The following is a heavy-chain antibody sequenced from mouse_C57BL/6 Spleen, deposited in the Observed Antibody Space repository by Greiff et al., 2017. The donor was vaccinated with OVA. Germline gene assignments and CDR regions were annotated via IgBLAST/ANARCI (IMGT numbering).Heavy chain of an antibody. CDR2: INYDGSST. J-gene: IGHJ4*01. CDR1: GFTFSDYY. V-gene: IGHV5-16*01. Sequence: EVQLVESEGGLVQPGSSMKLSCTASGFTFSDYYMAWVRQVPEKGLEWVANINYDGSSTYYLDSLKSRFIISRDNAKNILYLQMSSLKSEDTATYYCARGGIYYDYPSYAMDYWGQGTSVTVSS. CDR3: ARGGIYYDYPSYAMDY. D-gene: IGHD2-4*01.